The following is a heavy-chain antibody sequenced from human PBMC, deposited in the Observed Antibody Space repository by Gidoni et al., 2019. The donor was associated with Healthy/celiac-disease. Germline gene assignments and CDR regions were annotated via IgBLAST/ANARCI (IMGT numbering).Heavy chain of an antibody. V-gene: IGHV1-46*01. CDR2: INPSGGRT. CDR3: AREESQQLGGD. D-gene: IGHD6-13*01. CDR1: GYTFTRYY. Sequence: QVQLVHSGAEVKKHGASVKVSCKASGYTFTRYYMHWVRQAPGQGLEWMGIINPSGGRTSYAQKCQGRDTMTRETSTSTVYMELSSLRSEDTAVYYCAREESQQLGGDWGQGTLVTVSS. J-gene: IGHJ4*02.